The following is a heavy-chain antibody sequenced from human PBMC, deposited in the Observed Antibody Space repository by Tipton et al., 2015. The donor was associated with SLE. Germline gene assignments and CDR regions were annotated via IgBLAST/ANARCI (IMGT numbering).Heavy chain of an antibody. CDR1: GGSLSTSTYY. CDR2: IHYSGST. CDR3: ARGGDGGYGAFDY. J-gene: IGHJ4*02. D-gene: IGHD5-12*01. Sequence: TLSLTCSVSGGSLSTSTYYWAWIRQSPGKGLEWIGSIHYSGSTYYNTSLKSRVTISVDRSKNQFSLKLSPVTAADTALYYCARGGDGGYGAFDYWGQGTLVTVS. V-gene: IGHV4-39*07.